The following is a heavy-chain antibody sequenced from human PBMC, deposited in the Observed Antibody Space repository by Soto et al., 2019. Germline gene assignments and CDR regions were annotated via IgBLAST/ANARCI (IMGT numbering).Heavy chain of an antibody. CDR2: ISYHGSDK. Sequence: QVQLVESGGGVVQPGRSLRLSCGASGFTFSSDAMHWVRQAPGKGLEWVAVISYHGSDKYYADSVKGRFTISRDNSKNMLYLQMNSLRAEDTAVYYCARSRYYYDTSDYLDYWGQGTLVTVSS. J-gene: IGHJ4*02. V-gene: IGHV3-30-3*01. CDR1: GFTFSSDA. CDR3: ARSRYYYDTSDYLDY. D-gene: IGHD3-22*01.